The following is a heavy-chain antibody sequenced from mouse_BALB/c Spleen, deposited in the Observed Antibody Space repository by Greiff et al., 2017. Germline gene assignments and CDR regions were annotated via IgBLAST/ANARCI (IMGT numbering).Heavy chain of an antibody. Sequence: VQLQQPGAELVKPGASVKLSCKASGYTFTSYWMHWVKQRPGQGLEWIGEINPSNGRTNYNEKFKSKATLTVDKSSSTAYMQLSSLTSEDSAVYYCARRRVEKAMDYWGQGTSVTVSS. CDR2: INPSNGRT. CDR3: ARRRVEKAMDY. D-gene: IGHD1-1*01. V-gene: IGHV1S81*02. CDR1: GYTFTSYW. J-gene: IGHJ4*01.